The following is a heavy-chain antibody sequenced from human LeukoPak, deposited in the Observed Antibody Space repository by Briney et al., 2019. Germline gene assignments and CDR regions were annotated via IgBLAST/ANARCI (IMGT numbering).Heavy chain of an antibody. CDR1: GFTFSSHW. D-gene: IGHD3/OR15-3a*01. V-gene: IGHV3-7*01. CDR3: ARGWTFDY. J-gene: IGHJ4*02. CDR2: IKQDGSEK. Sequence: GGSLRLSCAASGFTFSSHWMSWVRQAPGKGLEWVANIKQDGSEKYYVDSVKGRFTISRDNAKNSLYLQMNSLRAEDTAVYYCARGWTFDYWGQGTLVTVSS.